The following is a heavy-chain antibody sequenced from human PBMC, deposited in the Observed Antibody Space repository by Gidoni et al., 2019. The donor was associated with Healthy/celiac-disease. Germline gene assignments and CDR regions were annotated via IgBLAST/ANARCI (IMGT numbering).Heavy chain of an antibody. CDR1: GFTFSSYG. CDR3: AKDLEAAVDEASVCDY. J-gene: IGHJ4*02. Sequence: QVQLVESGGGVVQPGRSLRLSCAASGFTFSSYGMHWVRQAPGKGLEWVAVISYDGSNKYYADSVKGRFTISRDNSKNTLYLQMNSLRAEDTAVYYCAKDLEAAVDEASVCDYWGQGTLVTVSS. V-gene: IGHV3-30*18. CDR2: ISYDGSNK. D-gene: IGHD6-13*01.